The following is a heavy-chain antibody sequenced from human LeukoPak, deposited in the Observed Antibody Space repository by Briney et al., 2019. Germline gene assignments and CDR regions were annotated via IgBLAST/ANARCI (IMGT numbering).Heavy chain of an antibody. J-gene: IGHJ3*02. Sequence: SETLSLTCTVSGVSISSYYWSWIRQPPGKGLEWIGYIYYSGSTNYNPSLKSRVTISVDTSKNQFSLKLSSVTAADTAVYYCARVEVTRAFDIWGQGTMVTVSS. CDR3: ARVEVTRAFDI. CDR1: GVSISSYY. CDR2: IYYSGST. V-gene: IGHV4-59*01. D-gene: IGHD4-4*01.